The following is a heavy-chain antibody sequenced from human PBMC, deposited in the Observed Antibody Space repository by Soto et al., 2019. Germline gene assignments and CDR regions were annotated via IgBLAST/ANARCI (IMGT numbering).Heavy chain of an antibody. CDR3: ARDKGTTCLDT. CDR2: IWSDGSKE. Sequence: QVQLVESGGGVVQPGRSLRLSCAASGLPFSASGMHWVRQAPGKGLEWVAMIWSDGSKEYYADSVKGRFTITRDNSKNMVFLQMDSLRAEDTAVYYCARDKGTTCLDTWGHGNMVTVSS. V-gene: IGHV3-33*01. D-gene: IGHD1-26*01. CDR1: GLPFSASG. J-gene: IGHJ5*01.